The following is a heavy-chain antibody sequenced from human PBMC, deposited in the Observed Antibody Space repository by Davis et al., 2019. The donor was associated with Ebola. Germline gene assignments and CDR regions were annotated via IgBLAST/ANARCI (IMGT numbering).Heavy chain of an antibody. Sequence: SVKVSCKASGYTFTSYDINWVRQATGQGLEWMGRIIPILGIANYAQKFQGRVTITADKSTSTAYMELSSLRSEDTAVYYCARDTGLRPYWGQGTLVTVSS. J-gene: IGHJ4*02. D-gene: IGHD5-12*01. CDR1: GYTFTSYD. CDR2: IIPILGIA. CDR3: ARDTGLRPY. V-gene: IGHV1-69*04.